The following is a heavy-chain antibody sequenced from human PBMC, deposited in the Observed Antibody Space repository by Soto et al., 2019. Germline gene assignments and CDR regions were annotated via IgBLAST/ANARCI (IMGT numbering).Heavy chain of an antibody. CDR1: GYTFTSYG. J-gene: IGHJ3*02. Sequence: ASVKVSCKASGYTFTSYGISWVRQAPGQGLEWMGWISAYNGNTNYAQKLQGRVTMTTDTSTSTAYMELRSLRSDDTAVYYCARDLVTGYSSSWYFDSTTPDALDIWGQGTMVTVSS. D-gene: IGHD6-13*01. CDR3: ARDLVTGYSSSWYFDSTTPDALDI. CDR2: ISAYNGNT. V-gene: IGHV1-18*01.